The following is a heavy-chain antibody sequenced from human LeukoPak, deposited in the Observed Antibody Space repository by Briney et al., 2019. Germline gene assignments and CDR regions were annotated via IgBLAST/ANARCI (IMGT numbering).Heavy chain of an antibody. CDR3: AREGDWYSSTAAFDS. CDR2: INHSGST. J-gene: IGHJ4*02. CDR1: GGSISSYY. Sequence: PSETLSLTCTVSGGSISSYYWSWIRHPPGKGLEWIGEINHSGSTNYNPSLKSRVTISVDTSKYQFSLKLSSVTAADTAVYYCAREGDWYSSTAAFDSWGQGTLVTVSS. D-gene: IGHD6-13*01. V-gene: IGHV4-34*01.